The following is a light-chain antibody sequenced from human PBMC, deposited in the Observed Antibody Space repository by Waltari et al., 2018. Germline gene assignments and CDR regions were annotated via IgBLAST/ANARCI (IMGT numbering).Light chain of an antibody. CDR3: QQYYDIPVT. CDR2: WAS. J-gene: IGKJ2*01. Sequence: DIVMTQSPDCPPVSLGERASFTCKSSQSVLYNTNTKNYLAWYQQKPGQSPKLLIYWASTRESGVPDRFSGSGSGTDFTLTISGLQADDAAIYFCQQYYDIPVTFGQGTRLEIK. V-gene: IGKV4-1*01. CDR1: QSVLYNTNTKNY.